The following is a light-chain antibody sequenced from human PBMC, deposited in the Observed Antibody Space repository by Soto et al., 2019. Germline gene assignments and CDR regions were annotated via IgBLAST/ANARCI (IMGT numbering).Light chain of an antibody. CDR2: GAS. CDR1: QSITNNY. CDR3: QQYGSSPRT. J-gene: IGKJ1*01. Sequence: EIVLTQSPGTLSLSPGERATLSCRASQSITNNYLAWYQQKPGQAPRLLIYGASSRATGIPDRFSGSGSGTDCALTISRLEPEDFAVYYCQQYGSSPRTFGQGTKVEIK. V-gene: IGKV3-20*01.